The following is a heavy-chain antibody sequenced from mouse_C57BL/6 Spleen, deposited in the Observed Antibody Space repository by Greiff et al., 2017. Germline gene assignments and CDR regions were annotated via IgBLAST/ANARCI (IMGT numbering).Heavy chain of an antibody. CDR2: INPSNGGT. Sequence: VKLKQPGTELVKPGASVKLSCKASGYTFTSYWMHWVKQRPGQGLEWIGNINPSNGGTNYNEKFKSKATLTVDKSSSTAYMQLSSLTSEDSAVYYCAGGEVGNQGYAMDYWGQGTSVTVSS. J-gene: IGHJ4*01. CDR1: GYTFTSYW. V-gene: IGHV1-53*01. D-gene: IGHD2-1*01. CDR3: AGGEVGNQGYAMDY.